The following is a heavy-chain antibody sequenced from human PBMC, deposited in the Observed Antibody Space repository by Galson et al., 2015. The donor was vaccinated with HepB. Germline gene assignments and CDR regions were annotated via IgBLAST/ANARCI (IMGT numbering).Heavy chain of an antibody. Sequence: SVKVSCKASGYTFTSYAMHWVRQAPGQRLEWMGWINAGNGNTKYSQKFQGRVTITRDTSASTAYMELSSLRSEDTAVYYCAREWNSGPYSPENWFDPWGQGTLVTVSS. J-gene: IGHJ5*02. CDR2: INAGNGNT. D-gene: IGHD1-7*01. V-gene: IGHV1-3*01. CDR3: AREWNSGPYSPENWFDP. CDR1: GYTFTSYA.